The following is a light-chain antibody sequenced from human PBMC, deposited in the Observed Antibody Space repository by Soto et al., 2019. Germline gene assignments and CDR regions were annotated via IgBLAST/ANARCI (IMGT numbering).Light chain of an antibody. V-gene: IGKV4-1*01. Sequence: DIVMTQSPDSLAVSLGERATINCKSSQSVLYSSSNKNYLAWYQQKPGQPPKLLIYWASTRESGVPGRFSGSGSGTDFTLTISSLQAEDVAVYYCQQYYSSPLTFGQGTKVEI. CDR3: QQYYSSPLT. J-gene: IGKJ1*01. CDR2: WAS. CDR1: QSVLYSSSNKNY.